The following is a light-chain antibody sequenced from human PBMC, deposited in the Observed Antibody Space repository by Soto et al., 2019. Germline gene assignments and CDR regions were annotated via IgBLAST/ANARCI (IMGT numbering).Light chain of an antibody. CDR2: DVS. CDR3: SSYTSSSTLV. CDR1: SSDVGGYNY. J-gene: IGLJ2*01. Sequence: QSALTQPASVSGSPGQSITISCTGTSSDVGGYNYVSWYQQHPGKAPKLMIYDVSNRPSGVSNRFSGSKSGNTASLTICGLQAEDEANYYCSSYTSSSTLVFGGGTKLTVL. V-gene: IGLV2-14*01.